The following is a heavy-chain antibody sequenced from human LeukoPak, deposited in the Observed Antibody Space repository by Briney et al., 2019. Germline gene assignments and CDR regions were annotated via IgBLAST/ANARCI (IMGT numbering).Heavy chain of an antibody. CDR3: ARFRTWGDKAFDY. CDR2: IGTTSGAI. CDR1: GFTFNAFG. D-gene: IGHD2-21*02. V-gene: IGHV3-48*01. Sequence: GGSLRLSCAASGFTFNAFGMNWVRQAPGKGLEWVSYIGTTSGAIYYADSVKGRFTISRDSAKNSLYLQMSSLRAEDTAVYYCARFRTWGDKAFDYWGQGTLVTVSS. J-gene: IGHJ4*02.